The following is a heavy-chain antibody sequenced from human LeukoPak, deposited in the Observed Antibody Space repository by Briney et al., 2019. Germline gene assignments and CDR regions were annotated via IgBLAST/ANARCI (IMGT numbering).Heavy chain of an antibody. CDR3: AGGSYYFDY. CDR2: FYYSGST. D-gene: IGHD1-26*01. CDR1: GGSISSYY. J-gene: IGHJ4*02. Sequence: SETLSLTCTVSGGSISSYYWSWIRQPPGKGLEWIGYFYYSGSTNYNPSLKSRVTISVDTSKNQFSLKLSFVTAADTAVYYCAGGSYYFDYWGQGTLVTVSS. V-gene: IGHV4-59*01.